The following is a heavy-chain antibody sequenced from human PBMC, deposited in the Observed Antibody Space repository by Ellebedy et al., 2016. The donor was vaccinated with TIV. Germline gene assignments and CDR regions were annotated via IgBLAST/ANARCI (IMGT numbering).Heavy chain of an antibody. D-gene: IGHD6-19*01. J-gene: IGHJ4*02. Sequence: MPSETLSLPCTVSGGSISRSSYYWRWIRQPPGKGLGWLGSIYYSGSTYYNPSLKSRVPISVDTSKTQFSLKLSSVTAAATAVYYFARQGHSSGWYVGEYYFDYWGQGTLVTVSA. CDR1: GGSISRSSYY. V-gene: IGHV4-39*01. CDR2: IYYSGST. CDR3: ARQGHSSGWYVGEYYFDY.